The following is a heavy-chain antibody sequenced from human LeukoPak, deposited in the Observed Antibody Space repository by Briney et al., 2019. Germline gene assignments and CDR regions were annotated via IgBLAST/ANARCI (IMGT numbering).Heavy chain of an antibody. CDR3: ARAKRGYSYGFSVWELSLEY. CDR2: IIPIFGTA. D-gene: IGHD5-18*01. V-gene: IGHV1-69*06. CDR1: GGTFSSYA. J-gene: IGHJ4*02. Sequence: ASVKVSCKASGGTFSSYAISWVRQAPGQGLEWMGGIIPIFGTANYAQKFQGRVTITADKSTSTAYMELSSLRSEDTAVYYCARAKRGYSYGFSVWELSLEYWGQGTLVTVSS.